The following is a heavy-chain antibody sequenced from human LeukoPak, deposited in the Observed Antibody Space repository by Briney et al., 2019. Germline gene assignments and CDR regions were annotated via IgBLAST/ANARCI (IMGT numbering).Heavy chain of an antibody. J-gene: IGHJ4*02. D-gene: IGHD3-10*01. CDR3: ARGRRYYGSGSYYFCY. CDR1: GYTFTSYD. V-gene: IGHV1-8*01. Sequence: ASVKVSCKASGYTFTSYDINWVRQATGQGLEWMGWMNPNSGNTGYAQKFQGRVTMTRNTSISTAYMELSSLRSEDTAVYYCARGRRYYGSGSYYFCYWGQGTLVTVS. CDR2: MNPNSGNT.